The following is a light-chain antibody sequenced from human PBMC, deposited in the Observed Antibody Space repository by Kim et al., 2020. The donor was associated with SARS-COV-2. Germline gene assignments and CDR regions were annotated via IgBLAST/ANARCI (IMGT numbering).Light chain of an antibody. CDR2: KAS. CDR3: QQYDTFPVP. CDR1: QIISHW. V-gene: IGKV1-5*03. Sequence: SAPVVDTVTTACRASQIISHWFAWYPQKPEKAPDLLISKASNLQSGVPSRFSGSGSGITFTLTIRSLQPDDFATYYCQQYDTFPVPFGQGTKLEI. J-gene: IGKJ2*01.